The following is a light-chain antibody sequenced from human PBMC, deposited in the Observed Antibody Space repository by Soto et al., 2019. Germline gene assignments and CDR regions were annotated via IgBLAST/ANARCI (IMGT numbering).Light chain of an antibody. V-gene: IGLV2-14*01. J-gene: IGLJ2*01. Sequence: QSALTQPASVSGSPGQSITTSCTGTSSDVGGYNYVSWYQQHPGKAPKLMIYDVSNRPSGVSNRFSGSKSGNTASLTISGLQAEDEADYYCSSYTSSSTLAFGGGTKVTVL. CDR2: DVS. CDR1: SSDVGGYNY. CDR3: SSYTSSSTLA.